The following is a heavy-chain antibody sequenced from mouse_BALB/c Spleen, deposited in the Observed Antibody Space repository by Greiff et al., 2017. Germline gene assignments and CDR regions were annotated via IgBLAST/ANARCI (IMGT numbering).Heavy chain of an antibody. CDR1: GFTFSSYA. Sequence: EVQVVESGGGLVKPGGSLKLSCAASGFTFSSYAMSWVRQTPEKRLEWVASISSGGSTYYPDSVKGRFTISRDNARNILYLQMSSLRSEDTAMYYCARGYYGTYWGQGTLVTVSA. V-gene: IGHV5-6-5*01. CDR2: ISSGGST. CDR3: ARGYYGTY. J-gene: IGHJ3*01. D-gene: IGHD1-1*01.